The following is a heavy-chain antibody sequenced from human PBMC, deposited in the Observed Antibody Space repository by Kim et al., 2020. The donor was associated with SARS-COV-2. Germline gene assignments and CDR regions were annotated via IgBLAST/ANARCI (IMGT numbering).Heavy chain of an antibody. CDR2: ISYDGSNK. D-gene: IGHD5-12*01. J-gene: IGHJ4*02. CDR1: GFTFSTYG. Sequence: GGSLRLSCAASGFTFSTYGMHWARQAPGKGLEGVAVISYDGSNKYYSDLVKGRFTISRDNSKNTLYLQMSSLRAEDTAVYYCAKVRSGYAVDYWGQGTLVTVSS. V-gene: IGHV3-30*18. CDR3: AKVRSGYAVDY.